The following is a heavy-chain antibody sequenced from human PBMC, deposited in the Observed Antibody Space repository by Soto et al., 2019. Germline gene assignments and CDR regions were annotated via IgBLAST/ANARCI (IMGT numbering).Heavy chain of an antibody. Sequence: QVQLVQSGAEVKKPGASVKVSCKASGYTFSTYGFSWVRQAPGQGLEWMGWIGADNGDTNYAQNFQGRVTMTTDTSTTTSYMELRSLTSDDTAVYFCARDWKGAEGFAPWGPGTRVTVSS. D-gene: IGHD1-1*01. CDR2: IGADNGDT. CDR3: ARDWKGAEGFAP. V-gene: IGHV1-18*01. J-gene: IGHJ5*02. CDR1: GYTFSTYG.